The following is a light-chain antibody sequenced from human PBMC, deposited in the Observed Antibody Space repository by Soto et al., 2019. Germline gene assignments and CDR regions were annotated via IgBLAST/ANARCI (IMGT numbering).Light chain of an antibody. Sequence: DIALTQSPDSLVVSLGERATITCKTGRTVLSTSNNKNYLAWYQHRPGQPPKLLMYYASTRASGVPDRFICSGSATDFTLTVAGLQPEDVAVYYCHQYYSSPYSFGQGTRLEI. CDR3: HQYYSSPYS. J-gene: IGKJ2*01. CDR1: RTVLSTSNNKNY. V-gene: IGKV4-1*01. CDR2: YAS.